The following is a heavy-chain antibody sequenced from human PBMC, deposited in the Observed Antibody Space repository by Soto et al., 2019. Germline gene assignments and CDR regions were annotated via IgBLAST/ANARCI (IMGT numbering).Heavy chain of an antibody. CDR3: AKGGPYYYDSSGYYDY. Sequence: EVQLLESGGGLVQPGGSLRLSCAASGFTFSSYAMSWVRQAPGKGLEWVSAISGSGGSTYYADSVKGRFTISRDNSKNPLYLQMNSLRAEDTAVYYCAKGGPYYYDSSGYYDYRGQGTLVTVSS. J-gene: IGHJ4*02. CDR1: GFTFSSYA. V-gene: IGHV3-23*01. D-gene: IGHD3-22*01. CDR2: ISGSGGST.